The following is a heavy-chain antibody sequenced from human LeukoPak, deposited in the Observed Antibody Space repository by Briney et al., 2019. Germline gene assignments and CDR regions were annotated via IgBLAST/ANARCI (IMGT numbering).Heavy chain of an antibody. J-gene: IGHJ3*02. V-gene: IGHV4-59*08. CDR2: IYYSGST. D-gene: IGHD6-13*01. CDR1: GGSISSYY. CDR3: ARRDTSSWYKDDAFDI. Sequence: SETLSLTCTVSGGSISSYYWSWIRQPPGKGLEWIGYIYYSGSTNYNPSLKSRVTISVDTSKNQFSLKLSSVTAADTAVYCCARRDTSSWYKDDAFDIWGQGTMVTVSS.